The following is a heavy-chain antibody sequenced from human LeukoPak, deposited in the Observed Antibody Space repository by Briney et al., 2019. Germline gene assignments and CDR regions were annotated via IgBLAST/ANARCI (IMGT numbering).Heavy chain of an antibody. CDR2: ISGNGGST. Sequence: GGSLRLSCSASGFTFSRYPMHWVRQAPGKGLEYVSAISGNGGSTYYADSVKGRFTISRDNSKNTLYLQMSSLRTEDTAIYYCAKAQFDFWSGLDYWGQGTLVTVSS. CDR3: AKAQFDFWSGLDY. D-gene: IGHD3-3*01. V-gene: IGHV3-64D*09. J-gene: IGHJ4*02. CDR1: GFTFSRYP.